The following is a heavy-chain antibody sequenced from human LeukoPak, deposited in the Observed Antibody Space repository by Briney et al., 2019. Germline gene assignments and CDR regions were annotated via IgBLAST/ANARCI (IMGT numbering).Heavy chain of an antibody. CDR3: ARGDSSSLLVNNAFDF. V-gene: IGHV3-43*02. Sequence: GGSLRLSCAASGFTFDDYAMHWVRQAPGKGLEWVSLISGDGGSTYYADSVKGRFTISRDNAKKSLFLQLSSLRVGDTALYFCARGDSSSLLVNNAFDFWGQGTMVTVSS. D-gene: IGHD6-13*01. J-gene: IGHJ3*01. CDR1: GFTFDDYA. CDR2: ISGDGGST.